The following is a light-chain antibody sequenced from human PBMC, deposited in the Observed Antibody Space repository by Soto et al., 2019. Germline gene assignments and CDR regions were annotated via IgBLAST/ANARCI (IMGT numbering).Light chain of an antibody. CDR1: SGHSSNV. CDR2: VNSDGSH. V-gene: IGLV4-69*01. CDR3: QTWSAGVRV. J-gene: IGLJ3*02. Sequence: QPVLTQSPSASASLGASVKLTCTLSSGHSSNVIAWHQQQPERGPRYLMKVNSDGSHTKGDGIPDRFSGSSSGTERYLTTSSLQSEDEADYYCQTWSAGVRVFGGGTKLTVL.